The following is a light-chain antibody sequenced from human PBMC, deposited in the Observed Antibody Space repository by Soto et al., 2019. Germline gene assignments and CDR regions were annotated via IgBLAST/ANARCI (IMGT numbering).Light chain of an antibody. J-gene: IGKJ5*01. V-gene: IGKV3-11*01. CDR2: DAS. CDR1: QSVSSY. CDR3: QQRSNWPVT. Sequence: EIVVTQSPATLSVSPGERATLSCRASQSVSSYLAWYQQKPGQAPRLLIYDASNRATGIPARFSGSGSGTDFTLTISSLEPEDFAVYYCQQRSNWPVTFGQGTRL.